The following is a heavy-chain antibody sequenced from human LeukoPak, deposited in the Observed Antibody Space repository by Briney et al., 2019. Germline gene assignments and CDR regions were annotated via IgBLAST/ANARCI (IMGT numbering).Heavy chain of an antibody. D-gene: IGHD3-22*01. V-gene: IGHV1-8*01. Sequence: ASVKVSCKASGYTFTSYDINWVRQATGQGLEWMGWMNPNSGNTGYAQKFQGRVTMTRNTSISTAYMELSSLRSEDTAVCYCARGVRYHRGSSGYYPFPYWGQGTLVTVSS. CDR2: MNPNSGNT. CDR3: ARGVRYHRGSSGYYPFPY. J-gene: IGHJ4*02. CDR1: GYTFTSYD.